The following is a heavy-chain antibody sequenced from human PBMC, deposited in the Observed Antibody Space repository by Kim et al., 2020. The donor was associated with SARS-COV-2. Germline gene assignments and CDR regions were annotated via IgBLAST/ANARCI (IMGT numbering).Heavy chain of an antibody. J-gene: IGHJ4*02. CDR2: INTNTGNP. CDR1: GYTFTANA. V-gene: IGHV7-4-1*02. CDR3: ARTISADY. Sequence: ASVKVSCKASGYTFTANAITWVRQAPGQGLEWMGWINTNTGNPTYAPGFTGRFLFSLDTSVSTAYLELSGLRAEDTAVYYCARTISADYWGQGTLVNGFS.